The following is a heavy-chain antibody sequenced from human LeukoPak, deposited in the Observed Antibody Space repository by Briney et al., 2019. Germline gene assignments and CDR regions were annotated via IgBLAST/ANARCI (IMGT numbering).Heavy chain of an antibody. D-gene: IGHD4/OR15-4a*01. CDR1: GFTFINYG. CDR2: IQYDGTNK. CDR3: ARRAGAYSHPYDY. V-gene: IGHV3-30*03. Sequence: GGSLRLSCAASGFTFINYGMHWVRQAPGKGLEWVAFIQYDGTNKYYADSVKGRFTISRDNSKNTLYLQMNSLRAEDTAVYYCARRAGAYSHPYDYWGQGTLVTVSS. J-gene: IGHJ4*02.